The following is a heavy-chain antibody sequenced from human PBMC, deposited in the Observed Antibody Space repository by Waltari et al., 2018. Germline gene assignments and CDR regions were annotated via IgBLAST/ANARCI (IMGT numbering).Heavy chain of an antibody. J-gene: IGHJ2*01. Sequence: EEQLVESGGGLVPPGGSLRLSCAASGFILSNYWIPWVRQAPGKGLVWVSRISGSGSNANYADSVRGRFTISRDNAKNTAYLQMNSLTVEDTAVYYCAKYSSSSGGADWYFDLWGRGSLLTVSS. CDR1: GFILSNYW. V-gene: IGHV3-74*01. D-gene: IGHD4-4*01. CDR3: AKYSSSSGGADWYFDL. CDR2: ISGSGSNA.